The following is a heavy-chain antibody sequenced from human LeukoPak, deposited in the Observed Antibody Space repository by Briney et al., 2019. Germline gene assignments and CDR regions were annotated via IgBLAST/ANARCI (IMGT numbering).Heavy chain of an antibody. CDR2: ISGGGGST. Sequence: GESLKISCAASGFTFSDYAMSWVRQAPGKGLEWVSGISGGGGSTYYADSVKGRFTISRDNSKNTLFLQMNSLRAEDTAVYYCAEHIAYYYDSSGYHIDYWGQGTLVTVSS. J-gene: IGHJ4*02. D-gene: IGHD3-22*01. V-gene: IGHV3-23*01. CDR3: AEHIAYYYDSSGYHIDY. CDR1: GFTFSDYA.